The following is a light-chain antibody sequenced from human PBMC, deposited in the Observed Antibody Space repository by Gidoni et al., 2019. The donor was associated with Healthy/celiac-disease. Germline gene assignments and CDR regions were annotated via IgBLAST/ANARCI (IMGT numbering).Light chain of an antibody. V-gene: IGKV3-11*01. Sequence: EIVLTQSPATLSLYPGERATLSCRASQSVSSYLAWYQQKPGQAPRLLIYDAYNRATSIPARISGSGSRKDFTLTISSVEHEDVAVYYCQQRSNWYTFGQGTKLEIK. J-gene: IGKJ2*01. CDR1: QSVSSY. CDR2: DAY. CDR3: QQRSNWYT.